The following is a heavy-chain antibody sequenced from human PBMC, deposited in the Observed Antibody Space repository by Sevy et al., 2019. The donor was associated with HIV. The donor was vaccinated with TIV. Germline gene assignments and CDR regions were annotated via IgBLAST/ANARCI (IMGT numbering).Heavy chain of an antibody. D-gene: IGHD3-10*01. Sequence: GGSLRLSCAASGFTFSTYSMNWVRQAPGKGLEWVSSISSSSNYIYYADSLKGRFTISRDNAKNSLSLQMNSLRADDTAVYYCARDGARITMVQGVMAYYHGMDVWGQGTTVTVSS. J-gene: IGHJ6*02. CDR2: ISSSSNYI. V-gene: IGHV3-21*01. CDR3: ARDGARITMVQGVMAYYHGMDV. CDR1: GFTFSTYS.